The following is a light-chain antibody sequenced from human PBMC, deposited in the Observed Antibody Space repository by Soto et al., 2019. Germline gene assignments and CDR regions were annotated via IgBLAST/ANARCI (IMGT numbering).Light chain of an antibody. CDR2: DDT. Sequence: QSVLTQPASVSGSPGQSITISCTGTSTDVGGYRYVSWYQQSPGEVPKLIIFDDTSRPSGISDRFSASKSGNTASLTISGLRTEDEADYFCSSYTTTNTLLFGGGTKLTVL. V-gene: IGLV2-14*01. CDR1: STDVGGYRY. CDR3: SSYTTTNTLL. J-gene: IGLJ3*02.